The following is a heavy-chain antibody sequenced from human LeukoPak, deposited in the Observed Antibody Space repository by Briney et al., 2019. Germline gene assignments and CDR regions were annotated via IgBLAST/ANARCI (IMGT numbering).Heavy chain of an antibody. J-gene: IGHJ6*03. CDR2: IYYSGST. D-gene: IGHD6-6*01. V-gene: IGHV4-59*01. CDR1: GGSISSYY. CDR3: ARGEYSSSSSLLYYYYYMDV. Sequence: SETLSLTCTVSGGSISSYYWSWIRQPPGKGLEWIGYIYYSGSTNYNPSLKSRVTISVDTSKNQFSLKLSSVTAADTAVYYCARGEYSSSSSLLYYYYYMDVWGQGTLVTVSS.